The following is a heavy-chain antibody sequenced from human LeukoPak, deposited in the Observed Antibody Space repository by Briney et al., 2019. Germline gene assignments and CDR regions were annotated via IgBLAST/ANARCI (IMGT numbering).Heavy chain of an antibody. CDR3: MRDSYSAYAFD. Sequence: GGSLRLSCAASRLGISSYEMNWVCQAPGKGLEWVSYISSSGRTIYYADSVKGRFTISRDNAKNALYLQMNSLRAEDTAVYYCMRDSYSAYAFDWGQGTLVTVSS. V-gene: IGHV3-48*03. CDR2: ISSSGRTI. J-gene: IGHJ4*02. CDR1: RLGISSYE. D-gene: IGHD5-12*01.